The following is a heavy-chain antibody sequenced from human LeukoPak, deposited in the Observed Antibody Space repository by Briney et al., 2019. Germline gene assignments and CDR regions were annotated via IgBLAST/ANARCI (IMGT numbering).Heavy chain of an antibody. V-gene: IGHV1-24*01. D-gene: IGHD3-16*02. CDR1: GYTLTELS. CDR2: FYPEDGET. Sequence: ASVKVSCKVSGYTLTELSMHWVRQAPGKGLEGMGGFYPEDGETIYAQKFQGRVTMTEDTSTDTAYMELSSLRSEDTAVYYCATDSGPRLSGRGYYYYGMDVWGQGTTVTVSS. J-gene: IGHJ6*02. CDR3: ATDSGPRLSGRGYYYYGMDV.